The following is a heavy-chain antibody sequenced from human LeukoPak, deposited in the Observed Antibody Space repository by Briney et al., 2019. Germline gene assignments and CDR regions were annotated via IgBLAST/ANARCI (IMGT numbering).Heavy chain of an antibody. V-gene: IGHV4-4*09. CDR1: GGSISSYY. CDR2: IYTSGST. J-gene: IGHJ6*03. CDR3: ARHRYYMDV. Sequence: PSETLSLTCTVSGGSISSYYWSWIRQPPGKGLEWIGYIYTSGSTNYNPSLKSRVTISVDTSKNQFSLKLSSVTAADTAVYYCARHRYYMDVWGKGTTVTVSS. D-gene: IGHD3-16*02.